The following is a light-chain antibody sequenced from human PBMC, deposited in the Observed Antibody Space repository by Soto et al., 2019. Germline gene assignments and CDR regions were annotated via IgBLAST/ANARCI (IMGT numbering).Light chain of an antibody. Sequence: QSALTQPPSASGSPGQSVTISCTGTSSDVGAYNYVSWYQHRPGKAPKLMIYEVTKRPSGVPDRFSGAKSGNTASLTVSGLQAEDEADYYCTSHAVTNTFPYVFGTGTKLTVL. CDR3: TSHAVTNTFPYV. V-gene: IGLV2-8*01. CDR2: EVT. CDR1: SSDVGAYNY. J-gene: IGLJ1*01.